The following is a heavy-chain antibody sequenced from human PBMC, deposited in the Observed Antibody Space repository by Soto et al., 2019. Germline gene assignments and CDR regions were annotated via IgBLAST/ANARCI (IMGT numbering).Heavy chain of an antibody. V-gene: IGHV1-69*08. CDR3: ARDEGRVAVAGDYYYYGMDV. Sequence: QVQLVQSGAEVKKPGSSVKVSCKASGGTFSSYTISWVRQAPGQGLEWMGRIIPILGIANYAQKFQGRVTITADKPTSTAYMELSSLRSEDTAVYYCARDEGRVAVAGDYYYYGMDVWGQGTTVTVSS. CDR1: GGTFSSYT. D-gene: IGHD6-19*01. CDR2: IIPILGIA. J-gene: IGHJ6*02.